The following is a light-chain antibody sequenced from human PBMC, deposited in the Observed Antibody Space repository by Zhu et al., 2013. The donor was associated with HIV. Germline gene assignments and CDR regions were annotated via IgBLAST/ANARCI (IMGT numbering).Light chain of an antibody. J-gene: IGLJ2*01. CDR1: SSNIGAGYD. CDR3: HSWDTSGKYPL. Sequence: QSVLTQPPSVSGAPGQRVTISCTGSSSNIGAGYDVHWYQQLPGTAPKLLIYGNSNRPSGIPDRFSGSNSGNTASLTITGAQAEDEADYYCHSWDTSGKYPLFGGGTKLTVL. CDR2: GNS. V-gene: IGLV1-40*01.